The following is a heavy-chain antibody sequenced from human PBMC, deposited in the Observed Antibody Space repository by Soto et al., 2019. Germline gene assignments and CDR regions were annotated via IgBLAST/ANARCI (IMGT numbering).Heavy chain of an antibody. V-gene: IGHV3-23*01. CDR1: GFPFSSYV. CDR2: ISGGGSNT. Sequence: GSLRLSCAASGFPFSSYVMSWVRQAPGKGLEWVSGISGGGSNTFYADSVKGRFTISRDNSKNTLLLQMNSLGAEDTAVYYCAKDSNKYSSSLRGRYFDYWGQGTSVTVSS. J-gene: IGHJ4*03. CDR3: AKDSNKYSSSLRGRYFDY. D-gene: IGHD4-4*01.